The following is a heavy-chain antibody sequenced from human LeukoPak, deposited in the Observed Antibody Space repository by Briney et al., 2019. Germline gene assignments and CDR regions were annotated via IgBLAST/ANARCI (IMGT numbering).Heavy chain of an antibody. Sequence: SETLSLTCTVSGGSISSYYWSWIRQPPGKGLEWVGYIYFSGSTDYNPSLKSRVTISVDTSKNQFSLKLSSVTAADTAVYYCARSEYSSSSGHFDYWGQGTLVTVSS. J-gene: IGHJ4*02. D-gene: IGHD6-6*01. CDR2: IYFSGST. CDR3: ARSEYSSSSGHFDY. CDR1: GGSISSYY. V-gene: IGHV4-59*08.